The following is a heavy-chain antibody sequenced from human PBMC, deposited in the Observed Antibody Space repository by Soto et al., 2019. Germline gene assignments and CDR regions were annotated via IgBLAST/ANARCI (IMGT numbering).Heavy chain of an antibody. Sequence: QVQLQESVPGLVKPSQTLSLTCTVSGGSINSGNSYWSWIRQPPGKGLEWIGFIYYRGSTYYNPTLQSRVAMSIDTSKNQFSLKLSSVTAADTAVYYCAREKIDSSGYYFDYWGQGTLATVSS. J-gene: IGHJ4*02. CDR3: AREKIDSSGYYFDY. D-gene: IGHD3-22*01. CDR1: GGSINSGNSY. CDR2: IYYRGST. V-gene: IGHV4-30-4*01.